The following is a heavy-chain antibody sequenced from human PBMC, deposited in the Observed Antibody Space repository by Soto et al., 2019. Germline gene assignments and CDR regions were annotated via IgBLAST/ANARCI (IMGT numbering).Heavy chain of an antibody. CDR1: GYTFTSYY. J-gene: IGHJ6*02. Sequence: ASVKVSCKASGYTFTSYYMHWVRQAPGQGLEWMGIINPSGGSTSYAQKFQGRVTMTRDTSTSTVYMELSSLRSEDTAVYYCARDSRLAAASKFGTSYFYYAMVVWG. CDR3: ARDSRLAAASKFGTSYFYYAMVV. CDR2: INPSGGST. D-gene: IGHD6-13*01. V-gene: IGHV1-46*01.